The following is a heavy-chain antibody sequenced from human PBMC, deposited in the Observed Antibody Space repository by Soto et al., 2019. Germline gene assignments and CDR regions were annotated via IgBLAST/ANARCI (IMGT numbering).Heavy chain of an antibody. CDR2: IRTKTYGGTT. V-gene: IGHV3-49*03. D-gene: IGHD3-22*01. CDR1: GFTFGDSA. J-gene: IGHJ4*02. Sequence: PGGSLRLSCTASGFTFGDSAMSWLRQAPGKGLEWVGFIRTKTYGGTTEYAASVEGRFTISRDDSKSIAYLQMNSLKTEDTAVYYCARRMYYYDSGGYPYRFFDYWGQGALVTVSS. CDR3: ARRMYYYDSGGYPYRFFDY.